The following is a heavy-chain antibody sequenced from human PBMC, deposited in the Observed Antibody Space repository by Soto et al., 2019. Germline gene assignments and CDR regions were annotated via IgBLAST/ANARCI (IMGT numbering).Heavy chain of an antibody. V-gene: IGHV3-30*18. CDR3: AKGGKGGHYYDSSGYYYYYYYGMDV. CDR2: ISYDGSNK. Sequence: QVQLVESGGGVVQPGRSLRLSCAASGFTFSSYGMHWVRQAPGKGLEWVAVISYDGSNKYYADSVKGRFTISRDNSKNTLELQMNRLRAEDTGVYYCAKGGKGGHYYDSSGYYYYYYYGMDVWGQGTTVTVSS. J-gene: IGHJ6*02. CDR1: GFTFSSYG. D-gene: IGHD3-22*01.